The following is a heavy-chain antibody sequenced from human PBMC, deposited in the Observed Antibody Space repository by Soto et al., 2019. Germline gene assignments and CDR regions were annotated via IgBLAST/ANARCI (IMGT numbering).Heavy chain of an antibody. CDR1: GFTFSRYA. CDR2: LSGRGGST. D-gene: IGHD3-22*01. V-gene: IGHV3-23*01. Sequence: GGSLRLSCAASGFTFSRYAMSWVRQAPGKGLECVSALSGRGGSTYYADSVKGRFTISRDNSKNTLYLQMNSLRAEDTAVYYCAKDYNDYDSSGYGLGRAFDIWGQGTMVTVSS. CDR3: AKDYNDYDSSGYGLGRAFDI. J-gene: IGHJ3*02.